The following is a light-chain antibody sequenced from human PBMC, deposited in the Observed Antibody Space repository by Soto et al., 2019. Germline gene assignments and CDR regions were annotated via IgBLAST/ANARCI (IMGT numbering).Light chain of an antibody. J-gene: IGKJ2*01. V-gene: IGKV1-39*01. CDR3: QQSYSFPYT. CDR2: AAS. CDR1: QTINNY. Sequence: DIQMTQSPSPLSASVGDRVAITCRASQTINNYLNWYQQKTGEAPKLLIYAASTLQSGVPSRFSGSESGTDFTLAINSLQPEDFATYFCQQSYSFPYTFGQGTNLVIK.